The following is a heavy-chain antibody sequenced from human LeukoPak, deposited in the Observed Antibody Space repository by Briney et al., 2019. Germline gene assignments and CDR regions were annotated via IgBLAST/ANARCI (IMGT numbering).Heavy chain of an antibody. J-gene: IGHJ6*04. CDR3: VRGMHV. CDR1: GFTFSNYW. V-gene: IGHV3-7*01. Sequence: GGSLRLSCAGSGFTFSNYWMTWVRQAPGKGMEWVANIKQEGRETYYVDSVKGQFTISRDNAENSLYLQMNSLRAEDTAVYYCVRGMHVWGKGTTVTVSS. CDR2: IKQEGRET.